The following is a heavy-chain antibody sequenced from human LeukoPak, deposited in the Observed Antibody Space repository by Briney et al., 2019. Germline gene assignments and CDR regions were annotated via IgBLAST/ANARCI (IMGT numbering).Heavy chain of an antibody. V-gene: IGHV3-23*01. CDR3: ASDNSSGWYYFDY. J-gene: IGHJ4*02. CDR1: GFTFSSYA. D-gene: IGHD6-19*01. CDR2: ISGNGGST. Sequence: GGSLRLSCAASGFTFSSYAMSWVRQAPGKGLEWVSAISGNGGSTYYADSVKGRFTISRDNSKNTLYLQMNSLRAEDTAVYYCASDNSSGWYYFDYWGQGTLVTASS.